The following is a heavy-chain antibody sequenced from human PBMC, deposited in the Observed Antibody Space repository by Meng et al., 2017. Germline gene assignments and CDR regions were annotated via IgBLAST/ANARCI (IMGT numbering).Heavy chain of an antibody. J-gene: IGHJ3*02. Sequence: SETLSLTCAVYGGSFSGYYWSWIRQPPGKGLEGIGEINHSGSTNYNPSLKSRVTISADKSISTAYLQWSSLKASGTAMYYCARGPLAAGGTSGAFDIWGQGTMVTVSS. CDR2: INHSGST. D-gene: IGHD6-13*01. V-gene: IGHV4-34*01. CDR1: GGSFSGYY. CDR3: ARGPLAAGGTSGAFDI.